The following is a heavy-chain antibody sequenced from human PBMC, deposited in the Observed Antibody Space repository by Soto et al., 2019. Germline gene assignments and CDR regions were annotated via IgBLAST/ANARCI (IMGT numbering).Heavy chain of an antibody. Sequence: DVELLESGGGSVQPGGALRLYCVTSVYNFNMHGMTSVRHDPGKGLEWVSSIGGVSETYYADSVKGRFTISRDDSKATLYLQMNSLRVEDTAIYYCAKDAVPGNGEWDWLNSWGQGALVIGSS. V-gene: IGHV3-23*01. J-gene: IGHJ5*01. CDR1: VYNFNMHG. CDR2: IGGVSET. CDR3: AKDAVPGNGEWDWLNS. D-gene: IGHD6-19*01.